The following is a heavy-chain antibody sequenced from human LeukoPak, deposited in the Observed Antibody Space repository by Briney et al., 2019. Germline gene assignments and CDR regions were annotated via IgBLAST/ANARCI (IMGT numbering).Heavy chain of an antibody. CDR3: TRGGPGYASSWY. CDR2: IYYSGIT. J-gene: IGHJ4*02. V-gene: IGHV4-39*07. CDR1: GASISESSYY. D-gene: IGHD6-13*01. Sequence: PSETLSLTCTVSGASISESSYYWGWIRQPPGKGLEWTGTIYYSGITYYNPSLRSRLTISLDTTKNQISLKWNSVTAADTAFYYCTRGGPGYASSWYWGQGILVTVSS.